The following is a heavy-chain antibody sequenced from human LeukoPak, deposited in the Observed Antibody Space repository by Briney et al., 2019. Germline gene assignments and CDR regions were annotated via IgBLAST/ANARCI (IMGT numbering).Heavy chain of an antibody. CDR1: GFTFSSYG. J-gene: IGHJ4*02. CDR2: ISGNAGGR. D-gene: IGHD3-10*01. V-gene: IGHV3-23*01. CDR3: AKAMVRGVLLSKYYFDS. Sequence: GGSLRLSCAASGFTFSSYGMHWVRQAPGKGLEWVSGISGNAGGRFYADSVRGRFTISRDNSNNMLYLQMNTLRSEDTAVYYCAKAMVRGVLLSKYYFDSWGQGSLVAVSS.